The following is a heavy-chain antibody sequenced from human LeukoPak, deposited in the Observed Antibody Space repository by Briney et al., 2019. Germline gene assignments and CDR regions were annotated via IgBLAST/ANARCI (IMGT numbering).Heavy chain of an antibody. J-gene: IGHJ4*02. CDR3: ARGKFGELFVIDY. CDR1: GGSFSGYY. V-gene: IGHV4-34*01. CDR2: INHSGST. D-gene: IGHD3-10*01. Sequence: SETLSLTCAVYGGSFSGYYWSWIRQPPGKGLEWIGEINHSGSTNYNPSLKSRATISVDTSKNQFSLKLSSVTAADTAVYYCARGKFGELFVIDYWGQGTLVTVSS.